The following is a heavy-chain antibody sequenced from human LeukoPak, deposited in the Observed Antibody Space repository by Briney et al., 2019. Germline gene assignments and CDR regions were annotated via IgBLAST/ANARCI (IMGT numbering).Heavy chain of an antibody. CDR2: ITTSSAP. J-gene: IGHJ4*02. CDR3: ARGQWPDF. CDR1: GFTFSSYS. V-gene: IGHV3-48*02. D-gene: IGHD6-19*01. Sequence: PGGSLRLSCAASGFTFSSYSMNGVRQAPGKGLEWVSHITTSSAPQYADSVKGRFTISRDNAKNSLSLQVNSLRDEDTAVYYCARGQWPDFWGQGTLLIVSS.